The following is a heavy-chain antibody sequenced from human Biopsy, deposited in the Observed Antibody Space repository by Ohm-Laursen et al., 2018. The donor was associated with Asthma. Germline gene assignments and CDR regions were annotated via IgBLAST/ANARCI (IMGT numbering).Heavy chain of an antibody. J-gene: IGHJ4*02. V-gene: IGHV3-30-3*01. CDR1: RFTYE. CDR3: TREGVAGTHIED. D-gene: IGHD6-19*01. Sequence: SLRLSCAASRFTYEMHWVRQAPGKGLEWVAVISYDGSSIYYADSVKGRFTISRDNSKNTLSLQMNSLTAEDTAVYYCTREGVAGTHIEDWGQGTLVTVSS. CDR2: ISYDGSSI.